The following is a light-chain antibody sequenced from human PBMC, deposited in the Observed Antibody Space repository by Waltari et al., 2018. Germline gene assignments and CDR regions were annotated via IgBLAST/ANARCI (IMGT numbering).Light chain of an antibody. CDR1: QRSGSY. CDR3: QLRGSWPKT. V-gene: IGKV3-11*01. Sequence: DIVLTQSPATLSLSPGARATLSCWASQRSGSYLAWYQPKPGQTPRLLIYHTSNRATGVPTRFSGSRSGTDFTLTISSLEPEDFAVYDCQLRGSWPKTFGPGTRVEIK. CDR2: HTS. J-gene: IGKJ1*01.